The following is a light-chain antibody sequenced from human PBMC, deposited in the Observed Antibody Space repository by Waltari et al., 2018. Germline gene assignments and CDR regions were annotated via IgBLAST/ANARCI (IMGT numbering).Light chain of an antibody. CDR3: QQYNSYSLLT. J-gene: IGKJ4*01. V-gene: IGKV1-5*03. CDR2: KAS. Sequence: WRASQNISKSLAWYLQKPRKAPNLLIYKASTLESGVPSRLSGSGSGTDFTLTNSSLQPDDIATYYCQQYNSYSLLTFGGGTKIEIK. CDR1: QNISKS.